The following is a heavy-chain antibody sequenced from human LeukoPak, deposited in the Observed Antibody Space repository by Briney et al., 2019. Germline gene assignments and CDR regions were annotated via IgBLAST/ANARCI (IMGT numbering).Heavy chain of an antibody. J-gene: IGHJ4*02. CDR1: GYSFTSHW. D-gene: IGHD2-15*01. Sequence: GESLKIPCKGSGYSFTSHWIGWVRQMPGKGLEWIGIIYPGDSGTRYSPSFQGQVTISADKSISTAYLQWSSLKASDTAMYYCARRYCSGSTCYYFDSWGQGTLVTVSS. CDR3: ARRYCSGSTCYYFDS. CDR2: IYPGDSGT. V-gene: IGHV5-51*01.